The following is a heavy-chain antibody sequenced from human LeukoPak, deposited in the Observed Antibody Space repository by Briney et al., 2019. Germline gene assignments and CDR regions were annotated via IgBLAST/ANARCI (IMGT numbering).Heavy chain of an antibody. D-gene: IGHD3-10*01. CDR2: ISSDSSHM. CDR3: AREGVFGDFDS. CDR1: GFTFSSYS. J-gene: IGHJ5*01. V-gene: IGHV3-21*01. Sequence: PGGSLRLSCAASGFTFSSYSMNWVRQAPGKGLEWVSSISSDSSHMYYADSVKGRFTISRDSAKNSLFLQMNSLRAEDTAVYYCAREGVFGDFDSWGQGTLVTVSS.